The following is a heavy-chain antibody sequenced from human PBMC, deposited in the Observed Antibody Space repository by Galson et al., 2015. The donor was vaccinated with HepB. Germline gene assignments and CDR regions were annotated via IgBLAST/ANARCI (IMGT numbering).Heavy chain of an antibody. CDR3: AKRQPYYCDY. J-gene: IGHJ4*02. CDR2: ISHTGSST. Sequence: SLRLSCAASGFTFSSYAMSWVRQAPGKGLEWVSTISHTGSSTYYADSVKGRFTISRDTSKNTLFLQMNSLRAEDTAVYYCAKRQPYYCDYWGQGTLVTVSS. D-gene: IGHD6-13*01. V-gene: IGHV3-23*01. CDR1: GFTFSSYA.